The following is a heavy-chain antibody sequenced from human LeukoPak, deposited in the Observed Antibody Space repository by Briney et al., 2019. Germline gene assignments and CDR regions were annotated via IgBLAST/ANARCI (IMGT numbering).Heavy chain of an antibody. Sequence: ASVKVSCKASGYTFTDYYIHWVRQAPGQGLQWMGWIDPNGGGTNYEEELRGRVTMTRDTSLSTAYMDLSSLTSDDTAVYYCAADSSGWSDDSLDIWGQGTMVTVSS. CDR3: AADSSGWSDDSLDI. V-gene: IGHV1-2*02. J-gene: IGHJ3*02. D-gene: IGHD6-19*01. CDR1: GYTFTDYY. CDR2: IDPNGGGT.